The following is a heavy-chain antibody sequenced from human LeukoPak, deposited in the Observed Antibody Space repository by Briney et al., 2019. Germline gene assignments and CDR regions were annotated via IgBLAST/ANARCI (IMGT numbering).Heavy chain of an antibody. Sequence: GGSLRLSCAASGFTFSSYSMNWFRQAPGKGLEWVSAISSSSSYIYYADSLKGRFTISRDNDKNSLYLQMNRLRAEDTAVYYCARAEAPNLYSSGWYYGYWGQGTLVTVSS. CDR3: ARAEAPNLYSSGWYYGY. J-gene: IGHJ4*02. CDR2: ISSSSSYI. V-gene: IGHV3-21*01. D-gene: IGHD6-19*01. CDR1: GFTFSSYS.